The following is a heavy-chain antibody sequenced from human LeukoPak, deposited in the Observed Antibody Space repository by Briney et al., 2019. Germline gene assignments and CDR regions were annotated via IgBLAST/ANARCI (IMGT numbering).Heavy chain of an antibody. J-gene: IGHJ5*02. CDR2: INNGEST. Sequence: SETLSLTCAVYGGSFSGYYWSWIRQPPGKGLKWMGKINNGESTNYNPSLKSRVTISVDTSKNQFSLKLSSVTAADTAVYYCAREVVVPAALGHAILSSGWFDPWGQGTLVTVSS. CDR3: AREVVVPAALGHAILSSGWFDP. CDR1: GGSFSGYY. D-gene: IGHD2-2*01. V-gene: IGHV4-34*01.